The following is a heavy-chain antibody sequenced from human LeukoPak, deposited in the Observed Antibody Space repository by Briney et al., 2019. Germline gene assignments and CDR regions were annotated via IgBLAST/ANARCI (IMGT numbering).Heavy chain of an antibody. CDR3: ARDRHPYYDSSGYYSY. Sequence: SVKVSCKASGGTFTSYAISWVRQAPGQGLEWMGGIIPIFGTANYAQKFQGRVTITADESTSTAYMELSSLRSEDTAVYYGARDRHPYYDSSGYYSYWGQGTLVTVSS. CDR1: GGTFTSYA. CDR2: IIPIFGTA. V-gene: IGHV1-69*13. D-gene: IGHD3-22*01. J-gene: IGHJ4*02.